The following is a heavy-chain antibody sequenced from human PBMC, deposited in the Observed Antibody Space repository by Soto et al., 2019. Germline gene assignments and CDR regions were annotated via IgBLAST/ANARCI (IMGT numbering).Heavy chain of an antibody. D-gene: IGHD4-17*01. CDR1: GGSISSGNDS. CDR3: ARDLHDYGDWYFDL. Sequence: QLRLQESGSGLVKPSQTLSLTCAVSGGSISSGNDSWSWIRQPPGKGLEWIGYIFHSGSPYYYPSLKSRVTISIDRSKNQFSLRLSSVTAADTAVYYCARDLHDYGDWYFDLWGRGTLATVSS. CDR2: IFHSGSP. V-gene: IGHV4-30-2*01. J-gene: IGHJ2*01.